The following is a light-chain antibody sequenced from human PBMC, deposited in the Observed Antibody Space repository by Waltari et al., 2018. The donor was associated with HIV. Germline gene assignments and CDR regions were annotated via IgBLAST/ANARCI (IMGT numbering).Light chain of an antibody. CDR2: SKN. V-gene: IGLV1-44*01. CDR1: TSNIGRNT. CDR3: ASWDDSLNGPV. J-gene: IGLJ2*01. Sequence: QSVLTQPPSASGTPEQRVTISCSGTTSNIGRNTVSWFQQFPETPPKVLIYSKNQRPAGVPARFSGSQSGTSASLAISGLQSEDEADYYCASWDDSLNGPVFGGGTKLTVV.